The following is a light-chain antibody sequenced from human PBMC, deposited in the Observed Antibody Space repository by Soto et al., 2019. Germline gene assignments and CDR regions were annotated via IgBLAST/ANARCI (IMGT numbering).Light chain of an antibody. V-gene: IGLV3-21*04. CDR2: YDS. CDR3: QVWDRSSDHYVV. J-gene: IGLJ2*01. CDR1: NIGTKS. Sequence: SYELTQPPSVSVAPGETATITCGGNNIGTKSVHWYPQRPGQAPVLVIYYDSDRPSGIPERLSGSNSGNTATLTISGVEAGDEADYYCQVWDRSSDHYVVFGGGTKLTVL.